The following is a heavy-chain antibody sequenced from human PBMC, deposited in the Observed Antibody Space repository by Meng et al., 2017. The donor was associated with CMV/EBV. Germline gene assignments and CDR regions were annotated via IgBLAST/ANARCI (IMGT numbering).Heavy chain of an antibody. D-gene: IGHD3/OR15-3a*01. J-gene: IGHJ5*02. CDR2: TYYRSKWYN. CDR3: ARGIDFCDP. V-gene: IGHV6-1*01. CDR1: GDSVSSNSAA. Sequence: LPQPGPGLVKPSQTLSTTCSISGDSVSSNSAAWNWLRQSPSRGLEWLGRTYYRSKWYNDYAVSVKSRITINPDTSKNQFSLQLNSVTPEDTAVYYCARGIDFCDPWGQGTLVTVSS.